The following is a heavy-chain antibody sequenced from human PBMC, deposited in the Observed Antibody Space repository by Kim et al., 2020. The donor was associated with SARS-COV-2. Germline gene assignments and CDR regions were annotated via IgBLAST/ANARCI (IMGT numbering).Heavy chain of an antibody. Sequence: SETLSLTCAVYGGSFSGYYWSWIRQPPGKGLEWIGEINHSGSTNYNPSLKSRVTISVDTSKNQFSLKLSSVTAADTAVYYCARAQQSTPRGYNGMDVWGQGTTVTVSS. V-gene: IGHV4-34*01. J-gene: IGHJ6*02. CDR3: ARAQQSTPRGYNGMDV. D-gene: IGHD2-15*01. CDR1: GGSFSGYY. CDR2: INHSGST.